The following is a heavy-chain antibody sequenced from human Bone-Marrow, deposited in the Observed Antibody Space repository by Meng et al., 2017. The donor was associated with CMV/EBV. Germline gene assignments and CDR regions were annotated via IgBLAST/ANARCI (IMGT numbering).Heavy chain of an antibody. CDR3: ARFSVPTPLWSGGLLSQYSYYYFVMIF. CDR2: IYYSASN. V-gene: IGHV4-61*01. CDR1: GGSISSGNYC. Sequence: SETLSLSCTVSGGSISSGNYCWSWIRQPPGKGLKWIGYIYYSASNNYNPSLKSPITISVDTSKNQFYLSLSSVTAADTAVYYCARFSVPTPLWSGGLLSQYSYYYFVMIFWGQGTTVTVSS. J-gene: IGHJ6*02. D-gene: IGHD3-10*01.